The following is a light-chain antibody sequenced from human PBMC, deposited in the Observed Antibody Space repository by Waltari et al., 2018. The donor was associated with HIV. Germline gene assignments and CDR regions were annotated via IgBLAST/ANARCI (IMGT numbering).Light chain of an antibody. J-gene: IGLJ2*01. CDR3: GTWDNRLSVVV. Sequence: QSVLTQPPSVSAAPGQKVTISCSGSSSNIATNFVSWYQQLPGTAPRLLIFDKHTRPSGIPVLCAGSTSGTSATLGIAGLQTGDEADYYCGTWDNRLSVVVFGGGTKLTVL. CDR1: SSNIATNF. CDR2: DKH. V-gene: IGLV1-51*01.